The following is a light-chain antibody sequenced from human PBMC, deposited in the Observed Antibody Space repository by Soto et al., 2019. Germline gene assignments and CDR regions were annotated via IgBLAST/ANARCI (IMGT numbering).Light chain of an antibody. Sequence: SYELTQPPSVSVAPGQTARITCGGNNIGMKTVHGYQQKPGQAPVLVVYDDSDRPSGIPERFSGSNSGNSVTLTISRVEAGDEVDYSWQVGDTRDHPGVGFGGGA. J-gene: IGLJ2*01. CDR1: NIGMKT. CDR2: DDS. V-gene: IGLV3-21*02. CDR3: QVGDTRDHPGVG.